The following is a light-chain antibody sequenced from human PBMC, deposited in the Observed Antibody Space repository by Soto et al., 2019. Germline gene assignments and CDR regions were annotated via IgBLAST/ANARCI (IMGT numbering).Light chain of an antibody. CDR2: EGI. V-gene: IGLV2-23*01. CDR1: SSDIGTYSL. CDR3: CSYAGSGTDNYI. Sequence: QSALTQPASVSGSPGQSITISCTGTSSDIGTYSLVSWYQHYPGKAPKLMIYEGIKRPSGVSNRFSGSKSGNTAFLTISGLQAEDEADYYCCSYAGSGTDNYIFGSGT. J-gene: IGLJ1*01.